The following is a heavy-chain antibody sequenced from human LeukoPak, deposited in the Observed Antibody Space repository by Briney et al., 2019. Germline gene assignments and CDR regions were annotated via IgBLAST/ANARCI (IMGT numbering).Heavy chain of an antibody. D-gene: IGHD3-10*01. CDR1: GFTFSSYA. Sequence: GGSLRLSCAASGFTFSSYAMSWVRQAPGKGLEWVSAISGSGGSTYYADSVKGRFTISRDNSKNALYLQMNSLRAEDTAAYYCAKEDRGVMLRDWFDPWGQGTLVTVSS. CDR3: AKEDRGVMLRDWFDP. CDR2: ISGSGGST. V-gene: IGHV3-23*01. J-gene: IGHJ5*02.